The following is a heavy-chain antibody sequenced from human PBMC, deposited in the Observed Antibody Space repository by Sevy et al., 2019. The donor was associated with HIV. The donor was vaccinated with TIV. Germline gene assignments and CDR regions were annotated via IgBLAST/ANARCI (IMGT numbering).Heavy chain of an antibody. V-gene: IGHV4-59*01. J-gene: IGHJ4*02. CDR3: ARVGFNWNDVDY. CDR1: GGSMNIYY. Sequence: GSLRLSCTVSGGSMNIYYWRWIRQPPGKGLEWIGYIYYSGSTNYNPSLKSRVTISVDTSKNQFSLKLRSVTAADTAVYYCARVGFNWNDVDYWGQGTLVTVSS. D-gene: IGHD1-20*01. CDR2: IYYSGST.